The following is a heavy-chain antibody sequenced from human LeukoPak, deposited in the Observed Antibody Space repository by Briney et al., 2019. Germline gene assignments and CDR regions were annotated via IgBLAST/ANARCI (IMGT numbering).Heavy chain of an antibody. V-gene: IGHV3-48*01. CDR3: ARDVATSGRATFY. J-gene: IGHJ4*02. CDR1: GFSFRSHG. D-gene: IGHD6-19*01. Sequence: GGSLRLSCAASGFSFRSHGMNWVRQAPGKGLEWVSYITSSGSSIYYADSVKGRFTISRDNAKNSLYLQMNSLRAEDTAVYYCARDVATSGRATFYWGPGTLVTVSS. CDR2: ITSSGSSI.